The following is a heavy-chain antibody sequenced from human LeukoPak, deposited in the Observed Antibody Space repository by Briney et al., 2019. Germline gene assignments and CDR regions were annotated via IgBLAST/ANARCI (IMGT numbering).Heavy chain of an antibody. D-gene: IGHD3-22*01. CDR1: GGSISSYY. V-gene: IGHV4-59*01. CDR2: IYYSGST. J-gene: IGHJ5*02. Sequence: PSETLSLTCTVSGGSISSYYWSWIRRPPGKGLEWIGYIYYSGSTNYNPSLKSRVTISVDTSKNQFSLKLSSVTAADTAVYYCARVPYYYDSSGYLMWFDPWGQGTLVTVSS. CDR3: ARVPYYYDSSGYLMWFDP.